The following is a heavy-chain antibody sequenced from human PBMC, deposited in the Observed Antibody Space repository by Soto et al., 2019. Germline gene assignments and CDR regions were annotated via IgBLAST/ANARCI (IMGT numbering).Heavy chain of an antibody. CDR1: GYTFTSYY. D-gene: IGHD6-19*01. Sequence: ASVKVSCKASGYTFTSYYINWVLQATGQGLEWMGWMNPNSGNTGYAQKFQGRVTMTRNTSISTAYMELSSLRSEDTAVYYCARVRYSSGWYRTITFDYWGQGTLVTVSS. CDR2: MNPNSGNT. J-gene: IGHJ4*02. CDR3: ARVRYSSGWYRTITFDY. V-gene: IGHV1-8*01.